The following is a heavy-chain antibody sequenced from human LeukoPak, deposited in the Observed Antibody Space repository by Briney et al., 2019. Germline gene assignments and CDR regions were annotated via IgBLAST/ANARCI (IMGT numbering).Heavy chain of an antibody. CDR3: AKDATPRNRLWDHFDS. J-gene: IGHJ4*02. CDR2: VGGGDDI. V-gene: IGHV3-23*01. Sequence: GGSLLLSCVASGFTFNIYGMSGVRPAPGKGLAWVSSVGGGDDIHYADSVKGRFTGSRDDAKNTVYLQMNSLRVEDTAIYFCAKDATPRNRLWDHFDSWGQGTLVTVSS. CDR1: GFTFNIYG. D-gene: IGHD2-21*01.